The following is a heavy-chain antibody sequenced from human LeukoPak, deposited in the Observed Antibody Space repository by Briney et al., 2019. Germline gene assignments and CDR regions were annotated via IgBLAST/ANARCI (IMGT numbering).Heavy chain of an antibody. J-gene: IGHJ4*02. CDR2: IHSGDSA. V-gene: IGHV3-66*01. D-gene: IGHD6-6*01. Sequence: GGSLRLSCAASGFTVGNNYMSWVRQAPGKGLEWVSVIHSGDSADYADSVKGRFTISRDNSKNTLFLQMNSLRAEDTAVYYCARVYSSSYRHFDYWGQGTLVTVSS. CDR1: GFTVGNNY. CDR3: ARVYSSSYRHFDY.